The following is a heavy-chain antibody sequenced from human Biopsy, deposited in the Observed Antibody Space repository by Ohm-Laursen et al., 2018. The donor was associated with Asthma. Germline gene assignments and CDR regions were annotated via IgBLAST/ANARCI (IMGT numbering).Heavy chain of an antibody. J-gene: IGHJ4*02. CDR2: IHYSGST. Sequence: SETLSLTCTVSGVSIRSYYWTWIRQPPGKGLEWIGNIHYSGSTYSNPSLKSRVTISVDTSKRQISLRLSSVIAADTAVYYCAGFCSGGNCHDHWGQGTLVTASS. D-gene: IGHD2-15*01. V-gene: IGHV4-59*01. CDR3: AGFCSGGNCHDH. CDR1: GVSIRSYY.